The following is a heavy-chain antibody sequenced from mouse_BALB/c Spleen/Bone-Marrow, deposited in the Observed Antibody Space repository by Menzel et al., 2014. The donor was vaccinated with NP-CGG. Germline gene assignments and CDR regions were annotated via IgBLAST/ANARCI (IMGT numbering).Heavy chain of an antibody. J-gene: IGHJ4*01. Sequence: QVQLEDSGPELVRPGVSVKISCKGSGYTFTDYAMHWVKQSHAKSLEWIGVISTYSGNTNYNQKFKGKATMTVDKSSSTAYMELARLTSEDSAIYYCARSEYGNSYAMDYWGQGTSVTVSS. CDR2: ISTYSGNT. CDR3: ARSEYGNSYAMDY. V-gene: IGHV1-67*01. D-gene: IGHD2-10*02. CDR1: GYTFTDYA.